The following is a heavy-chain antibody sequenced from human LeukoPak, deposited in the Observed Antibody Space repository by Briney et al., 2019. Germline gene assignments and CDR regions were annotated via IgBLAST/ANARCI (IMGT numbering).Heavy chain of an antibody. CDR3: AKDRTVVPLAYWYFDL. CDR2: IYGGGDST. V-gene: IGHV3-23*01. D-gene: IGHD2-2*01. Sequence: GESLRLSCAASGFTFSSHAMTWFRQGPGKGLEWVSSIYGGGDSTFYADSVKGRFTISRDNSKYTLDPQMNSLRVEDSGMYYCAKDRTVVPLAYWYFDLWGRGTLVTVSS. CDR1: GFTFSSHA. J-gene: IGHJ2*01.